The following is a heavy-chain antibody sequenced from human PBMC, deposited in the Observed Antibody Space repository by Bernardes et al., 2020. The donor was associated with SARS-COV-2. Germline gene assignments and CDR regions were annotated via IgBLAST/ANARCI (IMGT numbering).Heavy chain of an antibody. CDR3: GRERADF. CDR2: IDGAGNT. V-gene: IGHV3-66*01. CDR1: GFTVTTDY. Sequence: GGSLRLSCAASGFTVTTDYMSCVRQAPWKGLEWVSVIDGAGNTYYGDSVRGRFTILRDGSRNTLYLQMNSLRAEDTAVYYCGRERADFWGQGTLVSVSS. J-gene: IGHJ4*02.